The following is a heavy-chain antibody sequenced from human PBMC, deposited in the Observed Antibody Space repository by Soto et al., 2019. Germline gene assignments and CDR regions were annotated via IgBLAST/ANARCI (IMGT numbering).Heavy chain of an antibody. Sequence: QVQLQESGPGLVKPSQTLSLTCNVSGGSISSGGYYWSWIRQHPGKGLEWIGYTYYSGSTYYNPSLKSRVTISVDTSKNQFSLKLSSVTAADTAVYYCARVSAGTTSVWFDPWGQGTLVTVSS. D-gene: IGHD1-7*01. CDR1: GGSISSGGYY. J-gene: IGHJ5*02. CDR3: ARVSAGTTSVWFDP. CDR2: TYYSGST. V-gene: IGHV4-31*03.